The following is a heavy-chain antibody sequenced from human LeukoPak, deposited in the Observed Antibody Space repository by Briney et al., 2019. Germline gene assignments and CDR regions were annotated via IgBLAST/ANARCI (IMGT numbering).Heavy chain of an antibody. CDR1: GFTFSSYW. Sequence: GGSLRLSCAASGFTFSSYWMTWVRQAPGKGLEWVSSISSRGTYIYYADSVKGRFTISRDNAKNSLYLQMNSLRAEDTAVYYCARNCSSTSCRGGFDSWGQGILVTVSS. V-gene: IGHV3-21*01. D-gene: IGHD2-2*01. CDR3: ARNCSSTSCRGGFDS. CDR2: ISSRGTYI. J-gene: IGHJ4*02.